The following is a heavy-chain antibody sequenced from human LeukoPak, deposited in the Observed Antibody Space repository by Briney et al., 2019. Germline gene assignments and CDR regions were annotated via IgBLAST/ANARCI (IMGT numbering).Heavy chain of an antibody. D-gene: IGHD2-21*01. CDR2: INPNSGGT. Sequence: GASVKLSCKASGYTFTGYYMHWVRQAPGQGLEWTGWINPNSGGTNYAQKFQGRVTMTRDTSISTAYMELSRLRSDDTAVYYCARLPLWGDAFDIWGQGTMVTVSS. V-gene: IGHV1-2*02. CDR3: ARLPLWGDAFDI. J-gene: IGHJ3*02. CDR1: GYTFTGYY.